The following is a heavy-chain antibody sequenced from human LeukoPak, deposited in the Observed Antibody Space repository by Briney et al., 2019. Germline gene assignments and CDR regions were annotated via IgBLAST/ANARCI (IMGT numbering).Heavy chain of an antibody. CDR3: ARDTVTTDYYGMDV. D-gene: IGHD4-17*01. Sequence: GALVKVSCKASGYTFTTYAMHWVRQAPGQRLEWMGWINAVNGNTKYSQKFQGRVTITRDTSASTAYMELSSLRSEDTAVYYCARDTVTTDYYGMDVWGQGTTVTVSS. CDR2: INAVNGNT. J-gene: IGHJ6*02. CDR1: GYTFTTYA. V-gene: IGHV1-3*01.